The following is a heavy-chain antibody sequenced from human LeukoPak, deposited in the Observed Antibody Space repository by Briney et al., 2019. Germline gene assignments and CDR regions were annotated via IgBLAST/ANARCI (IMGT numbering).Heavy chain of an antibody. CDR2: INPNSGGT. Sequence: GASVKVSCKASGYTFTAYYMHWVRQAPGQGLGWMGWINPNSGGTNYAQKFQGRVTMTRDTSISTAYMELSRLRSDDTVVYSCARGGQGAPLDYWGQGSLVTVSS. V-gene: IGHV1-2*02. D-gene: IGHD1-26*01. J-gene: IGHJ4*02. CDR3: ARGGQGAPLDY. CDR1: GYTFTAYY.